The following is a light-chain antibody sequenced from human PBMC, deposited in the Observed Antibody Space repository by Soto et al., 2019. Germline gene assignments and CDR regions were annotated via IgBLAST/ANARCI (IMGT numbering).Light chain of an antibody. CDR3: LQDINYPWT. J-gene: IGKJ1*01. CDR1: QSVSSY. CDR2: DAS. Sequence: EIVLTQSPATLSLSPGERATLSCRASQSVSSYLAWYQQKPGQAPRLLIYDASNRATGIPARFSGSGSGTDFTLAISSLQPEDSATYYCLQDINYPWTFGQGTKVDNK. V-gene: IGKV3-11*01.